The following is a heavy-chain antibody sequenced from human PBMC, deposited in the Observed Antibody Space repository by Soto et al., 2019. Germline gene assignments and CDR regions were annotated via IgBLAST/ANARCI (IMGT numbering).Heavy chain of an antibody. CDR3: DAYYYYMDV. CDR1: GGSISSSRSY. J-gene: IGHJ6*03. Sequence: SETLSLTCNVSGGSISSSRSYWAWIRQPPGKGLEWIANIFYSGSTYYNPSLASRVTISVDTSKNQFSLKLSSVTAADTAVYYCDAYYYYMDVWGKGTTVTVSS. V-gene: IGHV4-39*01. CDR2: IFYSGST.